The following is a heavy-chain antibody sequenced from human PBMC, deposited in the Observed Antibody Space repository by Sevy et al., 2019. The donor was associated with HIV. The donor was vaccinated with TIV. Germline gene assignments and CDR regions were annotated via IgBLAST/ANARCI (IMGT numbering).Heavy chain of an antibody. CDR3: ARGGPPGDSDDHGFDP. V-gene: IGHV1-8*03. CDR2: MNPNSGGA. Sequence: ASVKVSCKASGYTFTTHDINWVRQATGRGLEWMGWMNPNSGGAAYALNFQGRVTITRNTSISTAYMELSSLTYEDTAVYYCARGGPPGDSDDHGFDPWGQGTLVTVSS. J-gene: IGHJ5*02. D-gene: IGHD7-27*01. CDR1: GYTFTTHD.